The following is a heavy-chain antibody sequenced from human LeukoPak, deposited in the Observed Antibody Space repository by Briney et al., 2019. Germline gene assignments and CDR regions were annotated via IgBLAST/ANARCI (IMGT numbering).Heavy chain of an antibody. J-gene: IGHJ4*02. D-gene: IGHD3-10*01. CDR1: GGSISSSSYY. CDR3: ARGGSITMVRGAIFNFDY. Sequence: PSETLSLTCTVSGGSISSSSYYWSWIRQPPGKGLEWIGYIYYSGSTNYNPSLKSRVTISVDTSKNQFSLKLSSVTAADTAVYYCARGGSITMVRGAIFNFDYWGQGTLVTVSS. V-gene: IGHV4-61*05. CDR2: IYYSGST.